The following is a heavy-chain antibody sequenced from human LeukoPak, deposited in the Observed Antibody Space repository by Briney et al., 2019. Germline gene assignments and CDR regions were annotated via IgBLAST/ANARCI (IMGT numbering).Heavy chain of an antibody. J-gene: IGHJ6*02. CDR3: ARGDGVRFLEWLSYGMDV. D-gene: IGHD3-3*01. CDR2: ISAYNGNT. V-gene: IGHV1-18*01. Sequence: ASVKVSCKASGYTSTSYGVSWVRQAPGQGLEWMGGISAYNGNTNYAQKLQGRVTVTTDTSTSTAYMELRSLRSDDTAVYYCARGDGVRFLEWLSYGMDVWGQGTTVTVSS. CDR1: GYTSTSYG.